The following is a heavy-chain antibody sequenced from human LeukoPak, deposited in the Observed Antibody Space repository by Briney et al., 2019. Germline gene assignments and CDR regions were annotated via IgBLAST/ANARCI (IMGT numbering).Heavy chain of an antibody. Sequence: PGGSLRLSCEVSGFTFSKYAMRGVGQAPGKAGEWVSGISASGSMKHYADSVKCRFIISRDSSKNTVFLQMNSLRVEDTALYYCGKDPNGDWVRGFDMWGQGTMVTVSS. J-gene: IGHJ3*02. CDR2: ISASGSMK. CDR1: GFTFSKYA. D-gene: IGHD3-10*01. V-gene: IGHV3-23*01. CDR3: GKDPNGDWVRGFDM.